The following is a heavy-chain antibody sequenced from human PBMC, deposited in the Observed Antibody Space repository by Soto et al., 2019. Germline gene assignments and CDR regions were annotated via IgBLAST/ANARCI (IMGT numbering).Heavy chain of an antibody. CDR2: ISTSGDAM. V-gene: IGHV3-48*03. CDR3: ARESIGCGGDCLDY. Sequence: EVQLVESGGGLVQPGGSLRLSCAASGFTFSNYEWNWVRQAPGKGLEWISYISTSGDAMYYADSVKGRFAVSRDNTMNPLYLQMNSLRAEDTAAYYCARESIGCGGDCLDYWGQGTLVTVS. CDR1: GFTFSNYE. J-gene: IGHJ4*02. D-gene: IGHD2-21*01.